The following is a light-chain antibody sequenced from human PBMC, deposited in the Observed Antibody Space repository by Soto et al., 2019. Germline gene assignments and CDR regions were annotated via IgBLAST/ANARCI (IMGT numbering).Light chain of an antibody. CDR2: DAS. CDR3: QQYENLPT. CDR1: QNIHNY. V-gene: IGKV1-33*01. Sequence: DIQMTQSPSTLSASVGDRVTITCPASQNIHNYLNWYQQKPGRAPKLLIYDASNLEAGVPSRFRGSGSGTDFTFTISRLQPEDIATYYCQQYENLPTFGQGTRLEIK. J-gene: IGKJ5*01.